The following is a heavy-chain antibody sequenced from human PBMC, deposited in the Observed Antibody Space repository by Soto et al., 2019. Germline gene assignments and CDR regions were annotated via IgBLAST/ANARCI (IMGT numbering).Heavy chain of an antibody. CDR3: TREGI. CDR1: GFTFSDYA. Sequence: EVQLVESGGGLAQPGGSLRLSCAASGFTFSDYAMNWVRQVPGKGLEWISQIASSGTPIYYADSVRGRFTISRDNAENSLYLKMNSRRDEDTAVYFCTREGIWGQGTLVTVSS. V-gene: IGHV3-48*02. CDR2: IASSGTPI. J-gene: IGHJ4*02.